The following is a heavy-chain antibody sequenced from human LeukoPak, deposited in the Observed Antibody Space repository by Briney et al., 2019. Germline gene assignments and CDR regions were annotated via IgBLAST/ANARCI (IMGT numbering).Heavy chain of an antibody. CDR1: GFTLVDYG. J-gene: IGHJ3*02. Sequence: GGGLRLSFAAPGFTLVDYGMRWGRQTPGKGVEWVSGINWNGGSTGYADSVKGRFTISRDNAKNSLYLQMNSLRAEDTALYHCARGSPSSSWFLSAFDIWGQGTMVTVSS. D-gene: IGHD6-13*01. CDR2: INWNGGST. V-gene: IGHV3-20*02. CDR3: ARGSPSSSWFLSAFDI.